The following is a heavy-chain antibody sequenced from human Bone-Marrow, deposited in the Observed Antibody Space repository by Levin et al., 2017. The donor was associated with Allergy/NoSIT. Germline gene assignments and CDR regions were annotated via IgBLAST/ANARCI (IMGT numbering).Heavy chain of an antibody. V-gene: IGHV3-43*01. J-gene: IGHJ4*02. CDR2: ISKDGSSS. Sequence: HSSETLSLTCAVSGFTFSDYTMHWVRQVPGKGLEWVSLISKDGSSSYYSDSVKGRFTISRDNIKDSLFLQMRSLRPGDTALYYCVRGTDFGDFQGHFDYWGQGTLVTVSS. CDR3: VRGTDFGDFQGHFDY. D-gene: IGHD4-17*01. CDR1: GFTFSDYT.